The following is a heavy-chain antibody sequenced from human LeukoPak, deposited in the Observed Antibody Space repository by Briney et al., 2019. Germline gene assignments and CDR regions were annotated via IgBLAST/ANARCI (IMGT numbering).Heavy chain of an antibody. V-gene: IGHV1-8*03. Sequence: ASVKLSCKASGYTFTSYDINWVRQATGQGLEWMGWMNPNSGNTGYAQKFQGRVTITRNTSISTAYMELSSLISEDTAVYYCARQFRSGRYLGYWGQRTLVTVSS. CDR2: MNPNSGNT. CDR1: GYTFTSYD. CDR3: ARQFRSGRYLGY. D-gene: IGHD1-26*01. J-gene: IGHJ4*02.